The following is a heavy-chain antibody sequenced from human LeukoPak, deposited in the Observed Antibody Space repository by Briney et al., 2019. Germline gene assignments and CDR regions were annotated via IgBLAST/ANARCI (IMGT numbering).Heavy chain of an antibody. V-gene: IGHV3-23*01. CDR3: AKPVTTGYYYYYMDV. J-gene: IGHJ6*03. Sequence: GGSLRLSCAASGFTFSDYYMSWIRQAPGKGLEWVSAISGSGGSTYYADSVKGRFTISRDNSKNTLYLQMNSLRAEDTAVYYCAKPVTTGYYYYYMDVWGKGTTVTVSS. D-gene: IGHD4-11*01. CDR2: ISGSGGST. CDR1: GFTFSDYY.